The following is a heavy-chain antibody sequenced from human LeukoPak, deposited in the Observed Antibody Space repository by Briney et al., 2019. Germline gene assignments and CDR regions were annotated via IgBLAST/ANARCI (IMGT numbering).Heavy chain of an antibody. V-gene: IGHV3-7*03. J-gene: IGHJ4*02. Sequence: GGSLRLSCAASGFTFSTYWMSWVRQAPGKGLEWVANINQDGSEKYYVDSVRGRFTISRDNAKNLMYLQMNSLRAEDTAVYYCARRCNSISCYKYWGQGTLVTVSP. CDR1: GFTFSTYW. CDR3: ARRCNSISCYKY. CDR2: INQDGSEK. D-gene: IGHD2-2*02.